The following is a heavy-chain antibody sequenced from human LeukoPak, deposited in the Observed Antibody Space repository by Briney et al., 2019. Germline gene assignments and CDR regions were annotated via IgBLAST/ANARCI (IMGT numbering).Heavy chain of an antibody. D-gene: IGHD3-10*01. CDR2: ISGSSGRT. J-gene: IGHJ6*02. V-gene: IGHV3-23*01. CDR3: ARGPDFDYGSGTLAWGPKKRFYQNGMDV. CDR1: EFSLSRYA. Sequence: GGSLRLSCVVSEFSLSRYAMTWVRQAPGKGLEWVSVISGSSGRTYYADSVKGRFTISGDNSRDTLYLQMNSLRAEDTAVYFCARGPDFDYGSGTLAWGPKKRFYQNGMDVWGQGTTVIVSS.